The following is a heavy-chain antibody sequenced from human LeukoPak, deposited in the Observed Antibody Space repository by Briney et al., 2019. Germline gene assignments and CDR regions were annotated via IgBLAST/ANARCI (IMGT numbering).Heavy chain of an antibody. CDR3: ARIGGDYDILTGYPTLTDAFDI. CDR2: INPNSGGT. CDR1: GYTFTGYY. Sequence: GASVKVSCKXSGYTFTGYYMHWVRQAPGQGLEWMGRINPNSGGTNYSQKFQGRVTMTRDTSISTAYMELSRLRSDDTAVYYCARIGGDYDILTGYPTLTDAFDIWGQRTMVTVSS. V-gene: IGHV1-2*02. J-gene: IGHJ3*02. D-gene: IGHD3-9*01.